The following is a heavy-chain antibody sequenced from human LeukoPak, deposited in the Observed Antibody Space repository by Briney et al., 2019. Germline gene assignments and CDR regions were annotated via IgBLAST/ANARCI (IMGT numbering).Heavy chain of an antibody. D-gene: IGHD3-3*01. CDR3: ARAHDFWSGYGGNYMDV. Sequence: GGSLRLSCAASGFTVSDNYMTWVRQAPGKGLEWVSIIYGGSTYYADSVKGRFTISRDNSKNTVYLQMNSLRAEDTAVYYCARAHDFWSGYGGNYMDVWGKGTTVTVSS. V-gene: IGHV3-53*01. CDR2: IYGGST. CDR1: GFTVSDNY. J-gene: IGHJ6*03.